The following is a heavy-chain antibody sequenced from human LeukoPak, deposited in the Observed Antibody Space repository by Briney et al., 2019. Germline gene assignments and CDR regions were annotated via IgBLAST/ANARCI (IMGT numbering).Heavy chain of an antibody. CDR3: VAQLVDAPPTFDY. D-gene: IGHD1-1*01. CDR2: IFGTV. V-gene: IGHV1-69*05. J-gene: IGHJ4*02. CDR1: GGSFSNFA. Sequence: SVKVSCKASGGSFSNFAISWVRQAPGQGFEWLGGIFGTVTYAPNFQGRVSFTTDESTSTAYMELSGLTSEDTAVYYFVAQLVDAPPTFDYWGQGTLVTVSS.